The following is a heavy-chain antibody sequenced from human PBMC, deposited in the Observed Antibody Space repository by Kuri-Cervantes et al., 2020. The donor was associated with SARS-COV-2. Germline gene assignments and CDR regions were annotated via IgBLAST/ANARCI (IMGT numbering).Heavy chain of an antibody. J-gene: IGHJ4*02. D-gene: IGHD4-17*01. CDR2: INPNSGGT. CDR3: AKDSSYGDMYYFDY. Sequence: ASVKVSCKASGYTFTGYYMHWVRQAPGQGLEWMGWINPNSGGTNYAQKFQGRVTMTRDTSISTAYMELSRLRSDDTAVYYCAKDSSYGDMYYFDYWGQGTLVTVSS. V-gene: IGHV1-2*02. CDR1: GYTFTGYY.